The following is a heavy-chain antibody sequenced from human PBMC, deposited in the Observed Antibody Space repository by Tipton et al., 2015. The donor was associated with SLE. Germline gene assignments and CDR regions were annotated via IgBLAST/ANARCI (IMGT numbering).Heavy chain of an antibody. J-gene: IGHJ2*01. Sequence: TLSLTCTVSGGSISSGSYYWSWIRQPAGKGLEWIGHIYSSGSTNYNPSLKSRVTMSVDTSKNQFSLKLSSVTAADTAVYYCAREGYYYDSSGYPPYWYFDLWGRGTLVTVSS. CDR1: GGSISSGSYY. D-gene: IGHD3-22*01. V-gene: IGHV4-61*09. CDR3: AREGYYYDSSGYPPYWYFDL. CDR2: IYSSGST.